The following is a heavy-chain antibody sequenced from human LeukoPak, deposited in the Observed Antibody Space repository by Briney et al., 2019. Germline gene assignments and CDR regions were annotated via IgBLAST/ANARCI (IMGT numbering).Heavy chain of an antibody. V-gene: IGHV5-51*01. CDR1: GYSFTSYW. J-gene: IGHJ3*02. D-gene: IGHD3-10*01. Sequence: GESLKISCKGSGYSFTSYWIGWARQMPGKGLEWMGIIYPGDSDTRYSPSFQGQVTISADKSISTAYLQWSSLKASDTAMYYCARTYYYGSGRPHGAFDIWGQGTMVTVSS. CDR2: IYPGDSDT. CDR3: ARTYYYGSGRPHGAFDI.